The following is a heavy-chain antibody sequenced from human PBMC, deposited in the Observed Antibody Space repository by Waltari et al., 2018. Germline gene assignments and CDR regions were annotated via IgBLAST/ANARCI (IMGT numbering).Heavy chain of an antibody. D-gene: IGHD1-1*01. CDR1: RYGLARNW. J-gene: IGHJ5*02. CDR2: IYPGDSDT. CDR3: ARRILTGQGTTLNWLDP. Sequence: EGQLVQSGAEVKRHGEPLRISCRASRYGLARNWIAWVRQRPGKGLEWMGHIYPGDSDTRYNPSFQGQVTISADKSASTVYLQWSSLKTSDSAIYYCARRILTGQGTTLNWLDPWGQGTLVTVSS. V-gene: IGHV5-51*01.